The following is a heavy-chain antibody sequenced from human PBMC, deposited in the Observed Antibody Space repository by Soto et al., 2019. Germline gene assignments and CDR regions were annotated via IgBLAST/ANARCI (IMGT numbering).Heavy chain of an antibody. CDR2: ISGSGGST. CDR3: AKRLVTGTTSPDRNDAFDI. CDR1: GFTFSSYA. D-gene: IGHD1-1*01. V-gene: IGHV3-23*01. J-gene: IGHJ3*02. Sequence: EVQLLESGGGLVQPGGSLRLSCAASGFTFSSYAMSWVRQAPGKGLEWVSAISGSGGSTYYADSVKGRFTISRDNSKNTLYLQMNSLRAEDMAVYYCAKRLVTGTTSPDRNDAFDIWGQGTMVTVSS.